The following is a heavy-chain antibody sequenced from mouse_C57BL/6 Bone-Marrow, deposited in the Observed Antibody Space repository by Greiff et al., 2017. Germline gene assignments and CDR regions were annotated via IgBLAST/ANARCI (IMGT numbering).Heavy chain of an antibody. CDR2: IDPSDSYT. CDR3: ELRYWYFDV. Sequence: VQLQQPGAELVRPGTSVQLSCKASGYTFTSYWMHWVKQRPGQGLEWIGVIDPSDSYTNYNQKFKGKATLTVDTSSSPAYMQLSSRTSEDSAGYYCELRYWYFDVWGTGTTVTVSS. J-gene: IGHJ1*03. D-gene: IGHD1-1*01. V-gene: IGHV1-59*01. CDR1: GYTFTSYW.